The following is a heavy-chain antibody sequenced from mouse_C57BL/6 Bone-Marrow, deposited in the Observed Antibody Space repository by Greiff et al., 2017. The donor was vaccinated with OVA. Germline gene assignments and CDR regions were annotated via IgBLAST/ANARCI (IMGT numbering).Heavy chain of an antibody. CDR3: ARDETGRGDY. CDR1: GYTFTSYG. J-gene: IGHJ4*01. CDR2: IYIGNGYT. D-gene: IGHD4-1*01. Sequence: EVQVVESGAELVRPGSSVKMSCTTSGYTFTSYGINWVKQRPGQGLEWIGYIYIGNGYTEYNEKFKGKATLTSDTSSSTAYLQLSSLTSEDSADYFCARDETGRGDYWGQGTSVTGSA. V-gene: IGHV1-58*01.